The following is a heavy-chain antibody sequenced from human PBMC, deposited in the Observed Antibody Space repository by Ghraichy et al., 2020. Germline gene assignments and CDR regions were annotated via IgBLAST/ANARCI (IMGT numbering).Heavy chain of an antibody. V-gene: IGHV2-70*01. Sequence: SGPTLVKPTQTLTLTCTFSGFSLSTSGMCVSWIRQPPGKALEWLALIDWDDDIYYSTSLKTRLTISKDTSKNQVVLTMTNMDPVDTATYYCARSKRSSWSYYFDYWGQGTLVTVSS. D-gene: IGHD6-13*01. J-gene: IGHJ4*02. CDR2: IDWDDDI. CDR3: ARSKRSSWSYYFDY. CDR1: GFSLSTSGMC.